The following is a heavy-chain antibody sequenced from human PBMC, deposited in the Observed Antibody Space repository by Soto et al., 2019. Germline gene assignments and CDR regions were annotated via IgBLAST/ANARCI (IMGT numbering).Heavy chain of an antibody. Sequence: EVQLLESGGGLVQPGGSLRLSCAASGFTFSNYAMSWVRQAPGRGLEWVSVTSGSGGSTFYADSVRGRFTISRDNSKNTLYLQMNSLRAEDTAVYYCAKGMFYYDSSGYLPNDYWGQGTLVTVSS. J-gene: IGHJ4*02. CDR3: AKGMFYYDSSGYLPNDY. D-gene: IGHD3-22*01. V-gene: IGHV3-23*01. CDR1: GFTFSNYA. CDR2: TSGSGGST.